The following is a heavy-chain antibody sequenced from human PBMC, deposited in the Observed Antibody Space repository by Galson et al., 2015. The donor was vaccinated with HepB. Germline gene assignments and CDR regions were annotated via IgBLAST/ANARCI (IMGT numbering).Heavy chain of an antibody. CDR2: ISCDKTDK. V-gene: IGHV3-30*03. J-gene: IGHJ2*01. Sequence: SLRLSCAASGFIFDNYGMHWVRQAPGKGLEWVTFISCDKTDKYYSVSVKGRFTVSRDNSKNTLYLQLNTLRPEDTAMYYCARDLLRTDTALITSHLFDLWGRGTLVSVSS. CDR1: GFIFDNYG. D-gene: IGHD5-18*01. CDR3: ARDLLRTDTALITSHLFDL.